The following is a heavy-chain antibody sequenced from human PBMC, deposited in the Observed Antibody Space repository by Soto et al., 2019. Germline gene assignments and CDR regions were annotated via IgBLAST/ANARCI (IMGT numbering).Heavy chain of an antibody. CDR2: ISSSSSYI. Sequence: GGSLRLSCAASGFTFSSYSMNWVRQAPGKGLEWVSSISSSSSYIYYADSVKGRFTISRDNAKNSLYLQMNSLRAEDTAVYYCERDKRVKVTTGYYCYGMDVWGQGTTVTVSS. D-gene: IGHD4-17*01. J-gene: IGHJ6*02. CDR1: GFTFSSYS. CDR3: ERDKRVKVTTGYYCYGMDV. V-gene: IGHV3-21*01.